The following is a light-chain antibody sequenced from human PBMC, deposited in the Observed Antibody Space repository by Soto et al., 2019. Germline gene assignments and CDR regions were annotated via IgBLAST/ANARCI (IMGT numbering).Light chain of an antibody. Sequence: EIVLTQSPATLSLSPGERATLSCRASQSVSSDLAWYQQKPGQAPRLLIYDASNRATGIPARFSGSGSGTDFTLTISSLEPEDFAVYYCQQRSNWSYTFGQGNKLEIK. CDR1: QSVSSD. CDR3: QQRSNWSYT. V-gene: IGKV3-11*01. J-gene: IGKJ2*01. CDR2: DAS.